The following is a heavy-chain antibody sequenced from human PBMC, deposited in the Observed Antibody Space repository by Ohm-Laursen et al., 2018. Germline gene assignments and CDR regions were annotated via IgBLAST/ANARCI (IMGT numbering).Heavy chain of an antibody. D-gene: IGHD6-13*01. Sequence: SLRLSCAASGFTFSTYWMIWVRQAPGKGLEWVANINQDESGKYYVDSVKGRFTISRDNAKNSLYLQMNSLRAEDTAVYYCAREEGPIAAVSFDYWGQGTLVTVSS. V-gene: IGHV3-7*01. CDR1: GFTFSTYW. CDR3: AREEGPIAAVSFDY. CDR2: INQDESGK. J-gene: IGHJ4*02.